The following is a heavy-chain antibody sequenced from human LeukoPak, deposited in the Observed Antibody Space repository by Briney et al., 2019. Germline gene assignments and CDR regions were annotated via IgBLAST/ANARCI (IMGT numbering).Heavy chain of an antibody. V-gene: IGHV3-49*03. CDR3: ARVSRGGITASWFDP. J-gene: IGHJ5*02. Sequence: PGGSLRLSCEGSGFTFGDYGVGWFRQAPGKGLQWVTSIRSNTYGGSTEYVPSVKGRFTISRDDSNGIAYLQMNSLKAEDTAIYYCARVSRGGITASWFDPWGQGTLVTVSS. D-gene: IGHD6-13*01. CDR2: IRSNTYGGST. CDR1: GFTFGDYG.